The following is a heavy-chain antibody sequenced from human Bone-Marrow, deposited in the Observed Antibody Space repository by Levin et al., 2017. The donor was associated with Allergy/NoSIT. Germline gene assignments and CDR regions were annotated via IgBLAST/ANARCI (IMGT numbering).Heavy chain of an antibody. Sequence: AGGSLRLSCAASGFTFSSYEMNWVRQAPGKGLEWVSYISSSGSTIYYADSVKGRFTISRDNAKNSLYLQMNSLRAEDTAVYYCARFLTPAAIDYWGQGTLVTVSS. J-gene: IGHJ4*02. CDR3: ARFLTPAAIDY. D-gene: IGHD2-2*01. V-gene: IGHV3-48*03. CDR1: GFTFSSYE. CDR2: ISSSGSTI.